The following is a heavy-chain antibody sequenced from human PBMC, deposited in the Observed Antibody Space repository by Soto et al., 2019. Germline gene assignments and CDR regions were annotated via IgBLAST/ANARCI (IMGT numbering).Heavy chain of an antibody. CDR3: ALWGVVTVAVFLDSYYGMDV. V-gene: IGHV3-30-3*01. CDR2: VSFDGGRK. J-gene: IGHJ6*02. D-gene: IGHD2-2*01. Sequence: QVHLVESGGGVVQPGRSLSLSCAASGFTFSGHAIHWVRQAPGKGLQWVAVVSFDGGRKYYADSVKGRFTISRDNSKNTVSLQMNSLRTEDTAVYYWALWGVVTVAVFLDSYYGMDVWGQGTTVTVSS. CDR1: GFTFSGHA.